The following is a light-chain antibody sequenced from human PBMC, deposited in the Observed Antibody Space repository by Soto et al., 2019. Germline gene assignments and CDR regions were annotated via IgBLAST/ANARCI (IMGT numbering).Light chain of an antibody. Sequence: EIVLTQSPATLSLSPGERATLSCRASHNVNTYLAWYQQRPGQAPRLLIYDASNRATGIPARFSGSGSGTDFTLTISSLEPDDFAVYYCQERSGWPLTFGGGTKVDTK. CDR3: QERSGWPLT. V-gene: IGKV3-11*01. CDR1: HNVNTY. J-gene: IGKJ4*01. CDR2: DAS.